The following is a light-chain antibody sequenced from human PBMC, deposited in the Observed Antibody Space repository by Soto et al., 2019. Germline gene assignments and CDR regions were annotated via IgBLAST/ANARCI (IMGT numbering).Light chain of an antibody. Sequence: EIVLTQSPATLSLSPWERATLSCRASQSVTSSLAWYQQRLGQAPRLLIYGASTRATGVPARFSGSGSGTVFTLTISSLQSEDFAVYYCQQYSTWPRTFGQGTKVDI. V-gene: IGKV3-15*01. CDR1: QSVTSS. J-gene: IGKJ1*01. CDR3: QQYSTWPRT. CDR2: GAS.